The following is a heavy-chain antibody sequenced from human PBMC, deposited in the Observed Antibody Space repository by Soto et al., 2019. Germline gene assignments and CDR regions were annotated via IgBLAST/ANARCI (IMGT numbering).Heavy chain of an antibody. J-gene: IGHJ1*01. CDR3: ACSGWYNPGGYFQH. CDR1: GFTFSDYA. D-gene: IGHD6-13*01. Sequence: EVQLLESGGGLVQPGGSLRLSCAASGFTFSDYAMTWVRQAPGKGLEWVSGISGSGSTTYYADSVKGRYTISRDNSKNPLHLQMNSLRAEDTAVYYCACSGWYNPGGYFQHWGQGTLVSVSS. CDR2: ISGSGSTT. V-gene: IGHV3-23*01.